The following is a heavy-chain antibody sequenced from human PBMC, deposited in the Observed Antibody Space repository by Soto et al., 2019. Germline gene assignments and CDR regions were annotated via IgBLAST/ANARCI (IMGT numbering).Heavy chain of an antibody. D-gene: IGHD1-1*01. J-gene: IGHJ4*02. V-gene: IGHV3-23*01. CDR2: ISGSGGGT. CDR1: WAKDRSDG. Sequence: VRSVSLSSTADWAKDRSDGMSGVWGARVEGGEWVSSISGSGGGTYYADSVKGRFTFSRDNSKNTLYLQMNSLRAEDTAVYYCAKFGMATTNRSPPYYLDYWGQGALVTVSS. CDR3: AKFGMATTNRSPPYYLDY.